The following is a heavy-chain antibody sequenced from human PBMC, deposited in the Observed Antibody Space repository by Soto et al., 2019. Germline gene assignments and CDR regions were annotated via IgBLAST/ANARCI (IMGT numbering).Heavy chain of an antibody. J-gene: IGHJ4*02. Sequence: PGGSLRLSCTASGFTFGDYAMSWFRQAPGKGLEWVGFIRSKAYGGTTEYAASVKGRFTISRDNSKSIAYLQMNSLKTEDTAVYYCTRDRPTYYYDSSGYYFDYWGQGTLVTVSS. D-gene: IGHD3-22*01. V-gene: IGHV3-49*03. CDR2: IRSKAYGGTT. CDR3: TRDRPTYYYDSSGYYFDY. CDR1: GFTFGDYA.